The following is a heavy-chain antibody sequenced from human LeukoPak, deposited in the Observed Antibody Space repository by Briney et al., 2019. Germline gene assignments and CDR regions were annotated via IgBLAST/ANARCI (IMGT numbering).Heavy chain of an antibody. Sequence: GGSLRLSCAASGFTFSSYGMHWVRQAPGKGLEWVAIIWYDGSNKYYSDSVKGRFTISRGNSENTLYLHMNSLTAEDTAVYYCARAPRWNHYYGVDVWGQGTTVTVSS. J-gene: IGHJ6*02. D-gene: IGHD1-1*01. V-gene: IGHV3-33*01. CDR2: IWYDGSNK. CDR3: ARAPRWNHYYGVDV. CDR1: GFTFSSYG.